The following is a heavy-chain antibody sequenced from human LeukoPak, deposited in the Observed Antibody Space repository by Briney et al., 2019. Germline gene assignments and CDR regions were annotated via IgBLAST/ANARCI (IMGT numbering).Heavy chain of an antibody. CDR2: ISYDGSNK. CDR1: GFTFSSYG. J-gene: IGHJ4*02. D-gene: IGHD6-13*01. V-gene: IGHV3-30*03. Sequence: GGSLRLSCAASGFTFSSYGMHWVRQAPGKGLEWVAVISYDGSNKYYADSVKGRFTISRDNSKNTLYLQMNSLRAEDTAVYYCARDRAAAGTRWGQGTLVTVSS. CDR3: ARDRAAAGTR.